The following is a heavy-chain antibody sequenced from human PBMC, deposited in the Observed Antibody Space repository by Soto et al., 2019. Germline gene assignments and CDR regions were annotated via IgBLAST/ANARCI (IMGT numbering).Heavy chain of an antibody. J-gene: IGHJ3*02. CDR1: GGSISSYY. CDR3: ARGYYDSSGYYLFDI. V-gene: IGHV4-59*01. CDR2: IYYSGST. D-gene: IGHD3-22*01. Sequence: PSETLSLTCTVSGGSISSYYWSWIRQPPGKGLEWIGYIYYSGSTNYNPSLKSRVTISVDTSKNQFSLRLSSVTAADTAVYYCARGYYDSSGYYLFDIWGQGTMVTVSS.